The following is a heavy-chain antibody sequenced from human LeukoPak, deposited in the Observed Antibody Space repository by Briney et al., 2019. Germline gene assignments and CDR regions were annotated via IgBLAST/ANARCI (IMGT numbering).Heavy chain of an antibody. Sequence: GGSLRLSCVASGFPFSSYWMTWVRQAPGKGLEWVANIKQDGSKKSYVDSVKGRFTISRDNAKNSLYLQMNSLRAEDTAVYYCARGPPGGARGFFDYWGQGTLVTVSS. CDR3: ARGPPGGARGFFDY. V-gene: IGHV3-7*01. CDR1: GFPFSSYW. D-gene: IGHD1-26*01. J-gene: IGHJ4*02. CDR2: IKQDGSKK.